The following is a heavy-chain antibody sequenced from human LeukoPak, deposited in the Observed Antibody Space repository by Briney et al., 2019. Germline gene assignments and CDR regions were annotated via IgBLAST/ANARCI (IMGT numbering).Heavy chain of an antibody. J-gene: IGHJ4*02. CDR1: GYTFTGYY. D-gene: IGHD3-22*01. CDR3: ARLYYYDSSGYYFPFDY. V-gene: IGHV1-2*02. Sequence: GASVKVSCKASGYTFTGYYMHWVRQAPGQGLEWTGWINPNSGGTNYAQKFQGRVTMTRDTSISTAYMELSRLRSDDTAVYYCARLYYYDSSGYYFPFDYWGQGTLVTVSS. CDR2: INPNSGGT.